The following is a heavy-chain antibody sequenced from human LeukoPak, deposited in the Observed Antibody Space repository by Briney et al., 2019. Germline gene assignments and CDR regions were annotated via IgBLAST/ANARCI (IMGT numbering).Heavy chain of an antibody. CDR2: IYTSGST. Sequence: SETLSLTCTVSGGSISSYYWSWIRQPAGKGLEWIGRIYTSGSTNYNPSLKSRVTMSVDTSKNQFSLKLSSVTAADTAVYYCARDPSIAAPDSYYFDYWGQGTLVTVSS. V-gene: IGHV4-4*07. CDR1: GGSISSYY. CDR3: ARDPSIAAPDSYYFDY. J-gene: IGHJ4*02. D-gene: IGHD6-13*01.